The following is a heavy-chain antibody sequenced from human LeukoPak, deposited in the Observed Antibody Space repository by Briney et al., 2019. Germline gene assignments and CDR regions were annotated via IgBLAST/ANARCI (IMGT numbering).Heavy chain of an antibody. Sequence: SETLSLTCTVSGGSISSYYWSWIRQPPGMGLEWIGYTYYSRSTNYNTSLKSPVTISVDTSTIQFSLKLSSVTAADPAVYYCARVDPDSSSTLEVFDYWGQGTLVTVSS. J-gene: IGHJ4*02. CDR1: GGSISSYY. V-gene: IGHV4-59*01. D-gene: IGHD6-6*01. CDR2: TYYSRST. CDR3: ARVDPDSSSTLEVFDY.